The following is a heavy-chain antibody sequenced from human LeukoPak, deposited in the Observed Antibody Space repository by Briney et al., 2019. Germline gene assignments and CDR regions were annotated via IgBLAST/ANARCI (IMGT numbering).Heavy chain of an antibody. CDR1: GFSFSGYW. D-gene: IGHD1-7*01. V-gene: IGHV3-74*01. CDR3: ARGGWGTAIDY. CDR2: INNDGSDT. Sequence: GGSLRLSCAASGFSFSGYWMHWVRQAPGKGLVWVSYINNDGSDTTYADSVKGRFTISRDNAKNTVDLQMNSLRAEDTAVYYCARGGWGTAIDYLGQGTLVTVSS. J-gene: IGHJ4*02.